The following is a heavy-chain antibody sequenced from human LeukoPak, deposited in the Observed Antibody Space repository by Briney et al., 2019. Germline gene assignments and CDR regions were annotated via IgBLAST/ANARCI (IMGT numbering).Heavy chain of an antibody. CDR2: ISSSSSYI. J-gene: IGHJ4*02. V-gene: IGHV3-21*01. CDR3: ARDWYHAIDY. CDR1: GFTFNSYT. Sequence: PGGSLRLSCAASGFTFNSYTVNWVRQVPGKGLEWVSSISSSSSYIYYSDSVKGRFTISRDNAKNSLYLQMNSLRAEDTAVYYCARDWYHAIDYWGQGALVTVSS. D-gene: IGHD2-2*01.